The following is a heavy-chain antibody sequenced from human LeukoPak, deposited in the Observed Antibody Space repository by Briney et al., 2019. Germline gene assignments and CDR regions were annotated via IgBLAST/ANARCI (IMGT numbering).Heavy chain of an antibody. V-gene: IGHV3-30*18. D-gene: IGHD3-22*01. J-gene: IGHJ4*02. Sequence: QPGGSLRLSCAASGFTFSSYGMHWVRQAPGKGLEWVALISYDGSNKYYADSVKGRFTISRDNSKNTLYLQMNSLRAEDTAVYYCAKDGGSGYYSQYYFDYWGQGTLVTVSS. CDR1: GFTFSSYG. CDR3: AKDGGSGYYSQYYFDY. CDR2: ISYDGSNK.